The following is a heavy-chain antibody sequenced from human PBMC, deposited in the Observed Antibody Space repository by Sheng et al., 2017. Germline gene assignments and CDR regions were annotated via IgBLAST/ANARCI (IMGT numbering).Heavy chain of an antibody. CDR1: GFTVSGNH. D-gene: IGHD5-12*01. CDR2: IRAGGDST. Sequence: EVQLVESGGGLIQPGGSLRLSCAASGFTVSGNHMSWVRQAPGKGLEWVSGIRAGGDSTYYADSVRGRFTISRDNSENTLHLQMNSLRVEDTAVYYCAKGLGTSGYHDYWGQGTLVSVSS. V-gene: IGHV3-53*01. J-gene: IGHJ4*02. CDR3: AKGLGTSGYHDY.